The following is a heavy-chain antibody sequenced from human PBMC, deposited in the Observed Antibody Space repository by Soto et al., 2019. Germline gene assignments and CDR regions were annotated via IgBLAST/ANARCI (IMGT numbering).Heavy chain of an antibody. CDR1: GFTVSSNY. V-gene: IGHV3-53*01. CDR3: ARAGSPFDYESSGYWGFDY. J-gene: IGHJ4*02. Sequence: EVHLAESGGGLIQPGGSLRLSCVASGFTVSSNYINWVRQAPGKGLEWVSVIFSGGSTYYADSVRGRFTISRDESKNMVNLEMNSLRAEDTAVYYCARAGSPFDYESSGYWGFDYWGQGTLVTVSS. CDR2: IFSGGST. D-gene: IGHD3-22*01.